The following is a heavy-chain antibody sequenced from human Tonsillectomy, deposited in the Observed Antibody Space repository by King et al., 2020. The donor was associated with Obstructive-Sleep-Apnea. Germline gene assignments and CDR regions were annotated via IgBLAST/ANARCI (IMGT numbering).Heavy chain of an antibody. CDR3: ARVYDKFGGDSGGYYFDT. CDR1: GGSMRRGAFY. V-gene: IGHV4-31*03. Sequence: VQLQESGPGLVKPSQTLSLTCNVSGGSMRRGAFYWSWVRQPPGKGLEWIGSNYYTGRTFYNPSLISRLNMSVDTSKNQFALMLSSVTAADTAVYHCARVYDKFGGDSGGYYFDTWGHGTLVTVSS. D-gene: IGHD2-21*02. CDR2: NYYTGRT. J-gene: IGHJ4*01.